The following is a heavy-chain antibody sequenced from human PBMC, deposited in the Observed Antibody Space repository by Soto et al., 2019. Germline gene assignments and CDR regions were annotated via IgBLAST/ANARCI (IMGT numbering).Heavy chain of an antibody. D-gene: IGHD7-27*01. CDR1: GFTFTNYA. CDR2: IPGSGGHKLHP. J-gene: IGHJ6*02. V-gene: IGHV3-23*01. Sequence: PGGSLRLSCAASGFTFTNYAMNWVRLAPGQGLEWVSTIPGSGGHKLHPEYADSVKGRFTISRDNSKGTLYLQMDSLSAEDTAVYYCTKEIASYWGCMDFWGQVTTVTVSS. CDR3: TKEIASYWGCMDF.